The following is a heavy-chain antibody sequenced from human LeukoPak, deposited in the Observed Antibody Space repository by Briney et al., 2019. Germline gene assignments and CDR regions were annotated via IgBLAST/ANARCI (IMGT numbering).Heavy chain of an antibody. V-gene: IGHV4-59*01. Sequence: SETLSLTCTVSGGSMGGFYWRWIRQPPGKGLEWIRYISFSGTTNYHPSLKSRVTISVDTSEPQFSLRLSSVTASDTAVYYCARSGVGGTTVDYWGQGILVSVSS. J-gene: IGHJ4*02. CDR3: ARSGVGGTTVDY. CDR1: GGSMGGFY. CDR2: ISFSGTT. D-gene: IGHD2/OR15-2a*01.